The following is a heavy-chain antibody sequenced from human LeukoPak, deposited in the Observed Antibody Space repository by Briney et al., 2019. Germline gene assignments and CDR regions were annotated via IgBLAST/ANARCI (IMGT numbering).Heavy chain of an antibody. Sequence: SETLSLTCTVSGGSISSYYWSWIRQPPGKGLEWIGYIYYSGSTNYNPSLKSRVTISVDTSKNQFSLKLSSVTAADTAVYYCARVGPYCGGDCYYDYRGQGTLVTVSS. CDR1: GGSISSYY. J-gene: IGHJ4*02. CDR3: ARVGPYCGGDCYYDY. D-gene: IGHD2-21*02. CDR2: IYYSGST. V-gene: IGHV4-59*01.